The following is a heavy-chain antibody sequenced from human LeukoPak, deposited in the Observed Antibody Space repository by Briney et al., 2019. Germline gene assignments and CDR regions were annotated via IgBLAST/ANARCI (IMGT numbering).Heavy chain of an antibody. J-gene: IGHJ5*02. D-gene: IGHD3-10*01. CDR3: ARTPMVRGVIIDWFDP. CDR2: TYYSGST. V-gene: IGHV4-59*08. Sequence: PSETLSLTCTVSGGSFSNYYWTWIRQPPGKGLEWIGNTYYSGSTNYNPSLKNRVTISVDTSKNQFSLKLSSVTAADTAVYYCARTPMVRGVIIDWFDPWGQGTLVTVSS. CDR1: GGSFSNYY.